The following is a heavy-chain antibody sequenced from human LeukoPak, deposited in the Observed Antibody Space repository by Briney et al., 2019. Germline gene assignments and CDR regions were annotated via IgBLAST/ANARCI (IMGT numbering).Heavy chain of an antibody. CDR1: GGTFSSYA. D-gene: IGHD4-17*01. J-gene: IGHJ4*02. Sequence: SVKVSCKASGGTFSSYAISWVRQAPGQGLEWMGGIIPIFGRANYAQKLQGSVTITADNSTRTAYMELSSLRSEDTAVYYCARDYGDYQLDYWGQGTLVTVSS. CDR3: ARDYGDYQLDY. CDR2: IIPIFGRA. V-gene: IGHV1-69*06.